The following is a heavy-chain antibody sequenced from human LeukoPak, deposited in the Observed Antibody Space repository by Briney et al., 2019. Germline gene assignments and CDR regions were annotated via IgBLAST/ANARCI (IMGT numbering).Heavy chain of an antibody. CDR1: GFTFSSYG. CDR3: AKGGGIALQH. Sequence: GGTLRLSCAASGFTFSSYGMSWVRQAPGKGLEWVSAISGSGGSTYYADSVKGRFTISRDNSKNTLYLQMNSLRAEDTAVYYCAKGGGIALQHWGQGTLVTVSS. V-gene: IGHV3-23*01. CDR2: ISGSGGST. J-gene: IGHJ1*01. D-gene: IGHD6-13*01.